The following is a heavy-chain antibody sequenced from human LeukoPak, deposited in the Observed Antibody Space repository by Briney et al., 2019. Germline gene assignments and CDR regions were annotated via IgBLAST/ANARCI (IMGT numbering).Heavy chain of an antibody. CDR2: VYYSGST. J-gene: IGHJ6*03. V-gene: IGHV4-59*01. D-gene: IGHD6-13*01. CDR1: GGSISSCY. Sequence: PSETLSLTCTVSGGSISSCYWSWIRQPPGKGLEWIGYVYYSGSTNYNPSLKSRVTISVDTSKNQFSLKLSSVTAADTAVYYCARSAAGTLSYYYYYYMDVWGKGTTVTVSS. CDR3: ARSAAGTLSYYYYYYMDV.